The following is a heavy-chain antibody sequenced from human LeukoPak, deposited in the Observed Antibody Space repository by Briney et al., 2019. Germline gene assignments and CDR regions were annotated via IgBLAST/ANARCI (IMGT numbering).Heavy chain of an antibody. D-gene: IGHD3-10*01. CDR3: ARGPLGGSGSYLDS. Sequence: GASVKVSCKPSGGSINSHAFSWVRQAPGQGLEWMGRVIPVFDTADYAQKYQGRVAITADKSTSTVFMDLSSLRSEDTALYYCARGPLGGSGSYLDSWGQGTLLTVSS. CDR2: VIPVFDTA. J-gene: IGHJ4*02. CDR1: GGSINSHA. V-gene: IGHV1-69*06.